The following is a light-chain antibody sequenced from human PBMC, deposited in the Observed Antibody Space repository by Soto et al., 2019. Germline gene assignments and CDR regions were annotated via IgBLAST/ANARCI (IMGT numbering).Light chain of an antibody. CDR2: EVS. CDR1: SRDVGYYNF. Sequence: QSALTQPASVSGSPGQSITISCTGTSRDVGYYNFVSWYQQHPGKAPKLMIYEVSNRPSGVSNRFSGSKSGNTDSLTISGLQAEDEADYYCSSYTSSNTWVFGGGTKLTVL. V-gene: IGLV2-14*01. J-gene: IGLJ3*02. CDR3: SSYTSSNTWV.